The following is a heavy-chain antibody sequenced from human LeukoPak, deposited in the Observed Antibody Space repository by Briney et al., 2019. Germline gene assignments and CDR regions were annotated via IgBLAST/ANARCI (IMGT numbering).Heavy chain of an antibody. CDR1: GYTFTDYY. CDR3: ATDYSNFQDWFDP. Sequence: ATVKISCKVSGYTFTDYYMHWVQQAPGKGLEWMGLVDPEDGETIYAEKLQGRVTITADTSTDTAYMELSSLRSEDTAVYYCATDYSNFQDWFDPWGQGTLVTVSS. J-gene: IGHJ5*02. CDR2: VDPEDGET. D-gene: IGHD4-11*01. V-gene: IGHV1-69-2*01.